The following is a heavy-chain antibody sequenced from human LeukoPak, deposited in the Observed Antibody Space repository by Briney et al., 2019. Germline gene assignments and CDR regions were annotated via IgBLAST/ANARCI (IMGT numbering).Heavy chain of an antibody. CDR3: AKDGSSGWSRMGSGIWYFDY. J-gene: IGHJ4*02. Sequence: GGSLRLSCAASGFTFSSYGVHWVRQAPGKGLEWVAVISYDGSNKYYADSVKGRFTISRDNSKNTLYLQMNSLRAEDTAVYYCAKDGSSGWSRMGSGIWYFDYWGQGTLVTVSS. D-gene: IGHD6-19*01. V-gene: IGHV3-30*18. CDR1: GFTFSSYG. CDR2: ISYDGSNK.